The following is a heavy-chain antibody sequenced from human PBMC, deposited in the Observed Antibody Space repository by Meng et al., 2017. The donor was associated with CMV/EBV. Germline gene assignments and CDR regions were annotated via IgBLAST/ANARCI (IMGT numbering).Heavy chain of an antibody. V-gene: IGHV4-39*07. J-gene: IGHJ6*02. CDR2: IYYSGST. CDR1: GGSISSSSYY. D-gene: IGHD6-13*01. Sequence: SETLSLTCTVSGGSISSSSYYWGWIRQPPGKGLVWIGSIYYSGSTYYNPSLKSRVTISVDTSKNQFSLKLSSVTAADTAVYYCARDTIAASGEGMDVWGQGTTVTVSS. CDR3: ARDTIAASGEGMDV.